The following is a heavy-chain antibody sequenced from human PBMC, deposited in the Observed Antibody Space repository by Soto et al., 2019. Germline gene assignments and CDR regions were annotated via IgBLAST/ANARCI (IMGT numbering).Heavy chain of an antibody. Sequence: EVQLLESGGGLAQRGGSLRVSCVGSGFSFSSCAMSWVRQAPGKGLEWVSSISGSGGSTYYADSVKGRFIISRDNFKNTLSLEMSSLRVEDTAVYYCAKRSGCSGAMCQWGQGTLVTVSS. CDR3: AKRSGCSGAMCQ. V-gene: IGHV3-23*01. J-gene: IGHJ4*02. CDR2: ISGSGGST. D-gene: IGHD3-3*01. CDR1: GFSFSSCA.